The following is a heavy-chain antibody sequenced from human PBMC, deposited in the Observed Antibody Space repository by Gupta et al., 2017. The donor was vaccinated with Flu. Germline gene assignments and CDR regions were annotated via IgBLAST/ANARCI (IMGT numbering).Heavy chain of an antibody. D-gene: IGHD6-19*01. Sequence: SYGIHGVRQTAGNGVEGVAVIWYDGSKKYETDYAKGRFTMSRDNSKNTLCLQMNSLGAEDTGVFYWARERRYSSGWIFNYWGRGTLVTVSS. CDR3: ARERRYSSGWIFNY. V-gene: IGHV3-33*01. J-gene: IGHJ4*02. CDR1: SYG. CDR2: IWYDGSKK.